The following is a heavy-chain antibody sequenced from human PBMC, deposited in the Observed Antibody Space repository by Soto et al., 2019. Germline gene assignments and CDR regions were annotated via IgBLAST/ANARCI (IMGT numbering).Heavy chain of an antibody. D-gene: IGHD2-15*01. J-gene: IGHJ4*02. CDR2: IYYSGST. CDR1: GGSISSGGYY. Sequence: QVQLQESGPGLVKPSQTLSLTCTVSGGSISSGGYYWSWIRQHPGKGLEWIGYIYYSGSTYYNPSLKRRVTXPXDXPKNQFSLTLSSVTAAGTAVYYCARGSVVAATLFASWGQGTLVTVS. V-gene: IGHV4-31*03. CDR3: ARGSVVAATLFAS.